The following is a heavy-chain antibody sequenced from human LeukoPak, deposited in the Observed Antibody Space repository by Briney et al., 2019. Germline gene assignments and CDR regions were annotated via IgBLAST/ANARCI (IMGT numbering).Heavy chain of an antibody. CDR1: GFTFNTYW. J-gene: IGHJ2*01. Sequence: GGSLRLSCVGSGFTFNTYWIHWVRQAPGKGLVWVSRVKEDGRETNYADSVKGRFTLSRDNAKNTVYLQMNKLRAEDTAVYHCARAKPADFDLWGRGTLVTVSS. V-gene: IGHV3-74*01. CDR3: ARAKPADFDL. CDR2: VKEDGRET.